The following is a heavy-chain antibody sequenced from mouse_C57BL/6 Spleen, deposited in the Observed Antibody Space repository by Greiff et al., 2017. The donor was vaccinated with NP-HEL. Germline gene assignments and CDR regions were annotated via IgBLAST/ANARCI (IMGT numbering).Heavy chain of an antibody. CDR3: ARWGTGDWYFDV. Sequence: EVQRVESGPVLVKPGASVKMSCKASGYTFTDYYMNWVKQSHGKSLEWIGVINPYNGGTSYNQKFKGKATLTVDKSSSTAYMELNSLTSEDSAVYYCARWGTGDWYFDVWGTGTTVTVSS. CDR2: INPYNGGT. D-gene: IGHD3-3*01. J-gene: IGHJ1*03. V-gene: IGHV1-19*01. CDR1: GYTFTDYY.